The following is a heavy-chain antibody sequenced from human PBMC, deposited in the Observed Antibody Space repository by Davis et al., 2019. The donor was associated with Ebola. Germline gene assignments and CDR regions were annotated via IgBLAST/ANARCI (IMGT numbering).Heavy chain of an antibody. CDR2: ISSSSSTI. J-gene: IGHJ4*02. CDR3: AKAAEWELLSFDY. CDR1: GFTFSSYS. D-gene: IGHD1-26*01. Sequence: GESLKISCAASGFTFSSYSMNWVRQAPGKGLEWVSYISSSSSTIYYADSVKGRFTISRDNAKNSLYLQMNSLRAEDTAVYYCAKAAEWELLSFDYWGQGTLVIVSS. V-gene: IGHV3-48*01.